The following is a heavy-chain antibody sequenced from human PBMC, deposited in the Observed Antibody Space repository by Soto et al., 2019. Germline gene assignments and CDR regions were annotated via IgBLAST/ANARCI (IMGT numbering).Heavy chain of an antibody. V-gene: IGHV3-30*18. D-gene: IGHD2-15*01. CDR3: AKDLSVVVVAATALYY. CDR2: ISYDGSNK. CDR1: GFTFSSYG. J-gene: IGHJ4*02. Sequence: QVQLVESGGGVVQPGRSLRLSCAASGFTFSSYGMHWVRQAPGKGLEWVAVISYDGSNKYYADYVKGRFTISRDNSKNTLYLQMNSLRAEDTAVYYCAKDLSVVVVAATALYYWGQGTLVTVSS.